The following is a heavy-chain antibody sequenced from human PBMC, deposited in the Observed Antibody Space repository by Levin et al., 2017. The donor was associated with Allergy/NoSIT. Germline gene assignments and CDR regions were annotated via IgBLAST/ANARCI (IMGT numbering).Heavy chain of an antibody. Sequence: PSETLSLTCAASGFTFSSYAMHWVRQAPGKGLEWVAVISYDGSNKYYADSVKGRFTISRDNSKNTLYLQMNSLRAEDTAVYYCARAMTTVTTMCMDVWGQGTTVTVSS. J-gene: IGHJ6*02. D-gene: IGHD4-17*01. V-gene: IGHV3-30-3*01. CDR1: GFTFSSYA. CDR3: ARAMTTVTTMCMDV. CDR2: ISYDGSNK.